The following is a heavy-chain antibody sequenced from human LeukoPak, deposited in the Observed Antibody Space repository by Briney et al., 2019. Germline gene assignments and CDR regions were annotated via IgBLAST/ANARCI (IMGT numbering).Heavy chain of an antibody. CDR1: GFLFSSHA. Sequence: PGGSLRLSCAASGFLFSSHAMHWVRQAPGKGLEWVAFIRYDGINKYYADSVKGRFTISRDNSKNSLYLQMNSLRAEDTAVYYCARDRSTVTTWVDYWGQGTLVTVSS. V-gene: IGHV3-30*02. D-gene: IGHD4-17*01. CDR2: IRYDGINK. J-gene: IGHJ4*02. CDR3: ARDRSTVTTWVDY.